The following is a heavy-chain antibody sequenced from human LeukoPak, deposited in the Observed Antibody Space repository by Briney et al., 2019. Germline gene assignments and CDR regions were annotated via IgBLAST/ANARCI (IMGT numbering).Heavy chain of an antibody. Sequence: PGGSLRLSCAASGFTFSSYAMHWVCQAPGKGLEWVAVISYDGSNKYYADSVKGRFTISRDNSKNTLYLQMNSLRAEDTAVYYCARDPRRVYYYDSSGHGDAFDIWGQGTMVTVSS. CDR2: ISYDGSNK. V-gene: IGHV3-30-3*01. CDR3: ARDPRRVYYYDSSGHGDAFDI. D-gene: IGHD3-22*01. J-gene: IGHJ3*02. CDR1: GFTFSSYA.